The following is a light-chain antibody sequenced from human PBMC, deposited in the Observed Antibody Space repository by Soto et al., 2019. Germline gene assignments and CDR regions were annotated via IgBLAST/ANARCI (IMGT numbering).Light chain of an antibody. CDR3: QQYNGSPYT. J-gene: IGKJ2*01. V-gene: IGKV3-20*01. Sequence: EIVLTQSPGTLSLSPGERATLSCRASQSVSSSYLAWFQHKPGQAPRLLIYGASIRATGIPDRFSGSGSGTEFPLTNSRLEPEDFALYYCQQYNGSPYTFGQGTKLEIK. CDR1: QSVSSSY. CDR2: GAS.